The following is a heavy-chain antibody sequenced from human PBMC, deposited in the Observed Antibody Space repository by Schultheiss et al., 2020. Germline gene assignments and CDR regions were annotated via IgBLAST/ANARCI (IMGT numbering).Heavy chain of an antibody. CDR2: INTGNGNT. CDR3: AKEVVTAIHPLGLAYYGMDV. D-gene: IGHD2-21*02. Sequence: ASVKVSCKASGYTFTSYAMYWVRQTPGQRLEWMGWINTGNGNTKYSQKFQGRVTMTRDTSTSTVYMELSSLRSEDTAVYYCAKEVVTAIHPLGLAYYGMDVWGQGTKFTVCS. V-gene: IGHV1-3*04. CDR1: GYTFTSYA. J-gene: IGHJ6*02.